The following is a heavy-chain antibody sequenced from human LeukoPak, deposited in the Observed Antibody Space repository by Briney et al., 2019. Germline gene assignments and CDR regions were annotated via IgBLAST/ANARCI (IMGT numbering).Heavy chain of an antibody. CDR3: ARHGGSSYGSYYFDF. D-gene: IGHD5-18*01. V-gene: IGHV4-39*01. Sequence: SETLSLTCTVSGGSISSSSYYWGWIRQPPGKGLEWIGTIYYSGSTYYNPSLKSRVTISVDTSKNQFSLKLSSVTATDTAVYYCARHGGSSYGSYYFDFWGQGTLVTVSS. CDR1: GGSISSSSYY. CDR2: IYYSGST. J-gene: IGHJ4*02.